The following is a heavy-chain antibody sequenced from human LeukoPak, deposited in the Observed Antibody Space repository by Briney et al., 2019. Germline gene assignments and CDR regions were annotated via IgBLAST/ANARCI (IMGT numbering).Heavy chain of an antibody. Sequence: ASVKVSCKASGYTFTSYGISWVRQAPGQGLEWMGWISAYNGNTNYAQKLQGRVTMTTDTSTSTAYMELRSLRSDDTAVYYCARDYGLLEMATIDPFDYWGQGTLVTVSS. J-gene: IGHJ4*02. CDR1: GYTFTSYG. V-gene: IGHV1-18*01. CDR2: ISAYNGNT. D-gene: IGHD5-24*01. CDR3: ARDYGLLEMATIDPFDY.